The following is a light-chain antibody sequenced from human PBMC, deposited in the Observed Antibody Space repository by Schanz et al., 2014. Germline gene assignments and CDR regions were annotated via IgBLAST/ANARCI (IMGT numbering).Light chain of an antibody. Sequence: DIQMTQSPSSLSASVGDRVTITCRASQSISSYLNWYQQKPGKAPKLLIYAASSLQSGVPSRFSGSGSGTXFTLTISCLQSEDFALYYCQQYNDWPTLFGQGTKLEIK. V-gene: IGKV1-39*01. CDR3: QQYNDWPTL. CDR2: AAS. J-gene: IGKJ2*01. CDR1: QSISSY.